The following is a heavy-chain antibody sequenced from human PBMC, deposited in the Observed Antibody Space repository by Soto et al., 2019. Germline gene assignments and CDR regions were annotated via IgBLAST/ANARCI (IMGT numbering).Heavy chain of an antibody. D-gene: IGHD1-26*01. CDR3: ARDLAKGGGSAGFDY. V-gene: IGHV1-2*02. J-gene: IGHJ4*02. Sequence: ASVKGPCKASGYTFTVYYMHWVRQAPGQGLEWMGWINPKSGGTMYPQKFQGRVTMTWDTSISTAYMALTRLRSDDTAVYYCARDLAKGGGSAGFDYWGQGTLVTLSS. CDR2: INPKSGGT. CDR1: GYTFTVYY.